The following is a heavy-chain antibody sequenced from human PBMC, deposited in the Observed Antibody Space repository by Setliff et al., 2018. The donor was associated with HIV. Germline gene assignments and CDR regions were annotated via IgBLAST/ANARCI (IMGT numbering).Heavy chain of an antibody. J-gene: IGHJ5*02. V-gene: IGHV4-31*11. CDR2: IYSSGGA. CDR1: GVSITSATYY. CDR3: ARGTRAVVGTWFDP. D-gene: IGHD6-19*01. Sequence: PSETLSLTCAVSGVSITSATYYWSWIRQPPGKGLAWIGHIYSSGGAYYNPSLKSRFTLSIDTSNNQFSLRLTNVTAADTAVYYCARGTRAVVGTWFDPWGQGSLVTVSS.